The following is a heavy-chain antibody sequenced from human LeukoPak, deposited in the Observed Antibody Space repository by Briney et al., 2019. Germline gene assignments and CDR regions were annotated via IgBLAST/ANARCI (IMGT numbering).Heavy chain of an antibody. CDR1: GFPFSAYG. D-gene: IGHD5-12*01. CDR3: ATRGTSATKYFTD. CDR2: ITAGGSNT. J-gene: IGHJ4*02. V-gene: IGHV3-23*01. Sequence: GGSLRLSCAASGFPFSAYGTHWVRQAPGKGLEWVATITAGGSNTYYADSVKGRFTISRDNSKNTLHLHMNSLRAEDTAVYYCATRGTSATKYFTDCGQGTLVSVSS.